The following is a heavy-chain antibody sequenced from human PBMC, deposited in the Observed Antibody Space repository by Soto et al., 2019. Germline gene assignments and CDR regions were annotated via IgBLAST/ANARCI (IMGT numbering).Heavy chain of an antibody. CDR1: GYSFTSYW. CDR2: IDPSDSYT. J-gene: IGHJ6*02. V-gene: IGHV5-10-1*01. Sequence: GESLKISCKGSGYSFTSYWISWVRQMPGKGLEWMGRIDPSDSYTNYSPSFQGHVTISADKSISTAYLQWSSLKASDTAMYYCVISSQGYNYNDVDVCGQGTTVPVS. CDR3: VISSQGYNYNDVDV.